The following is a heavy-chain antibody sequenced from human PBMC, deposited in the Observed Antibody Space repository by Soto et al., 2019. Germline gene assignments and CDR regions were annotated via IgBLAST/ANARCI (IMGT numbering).Heavy chain of an antibody. CDR1: GFTFSNYN. J-gene: IGHJ4*02. D-gene: IGHD3-10*01. V-gene: IGHV3-48*02. CDR2: VSSGSSTI. CDR3: ARDHVGSGSYYQGYFFDY. Sequence: GGSLRLSCAASGFTFSNYNMNWVRQGPGKGLEWVSYVSSGSSTIYYADSVKGRFTISRDNAKNSLYLQMNSLRDEDTAVYYCARDHVGSGSYYQGYFFDYWGQGALVTVSS.